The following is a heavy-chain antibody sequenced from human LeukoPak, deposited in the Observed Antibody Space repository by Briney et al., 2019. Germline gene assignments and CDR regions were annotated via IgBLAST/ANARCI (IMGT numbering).Heavy chain of an antibody. D-gene: IGHD4-17*01. J-gene: IGHJ4*02. Sequence: GESLKISCKDSGYSFTNWIGWVRQMPGKGLEWMGIIHSADSNTKYSPPFQGQVTISADKSISTAYLQWSGLKASDTAMYYCAGARHGDYRWDYWGQGTLVTVSS. CDR1: GYSFTNW. CDR3: AGARHGDYRWDY. V-gene: IGHV5-51*01. CDR2: IHSADSNT.